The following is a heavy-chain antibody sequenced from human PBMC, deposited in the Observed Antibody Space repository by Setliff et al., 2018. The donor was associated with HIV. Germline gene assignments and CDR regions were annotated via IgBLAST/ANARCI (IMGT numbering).Heavy chain of an antibody. V-gene: IGHV4-34*01. D-gene: IGHD3-3*01. J-gene: IGHJ6*03. CDR3: ARARFWSGYYTGDNYYYMDV. CDR1: GGSFSGYY. Sequence: SETLSLTCAVYGGSFSGYYWSWIRQTPGKGLERIGEIDHSGGTKYNPSLKSRVTISLDTSKNQFSLKLSSVTAADTAVYYCARARFWSGYYTGDNYYYMDVWGKGTTVTVFS. CDR2: IDHSGGT.